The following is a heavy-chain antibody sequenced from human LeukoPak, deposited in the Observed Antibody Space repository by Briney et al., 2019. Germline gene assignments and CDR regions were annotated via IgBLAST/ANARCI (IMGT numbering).Heavy chain of an antibody. CDR1: GFIFSEFA. V-gene: IGHV3-23*01. J-gene: IGHJ4*02. CDR3: AKDLMDIVVVPAAMAVGGYFDY. CDR2: IGGDAVAT. D-gene: IGHD2-2*03. Sequence: GGSLRLSCAASGFIFSEFAMNWVRQAPGKGLEWVSVIGGDAVATYYADSVKGRFTISRDNSKNTLYLQMNSLRAEDTAVYYCAKDLMDIVVVPAAMAVGGYFDYWGQGTLVTVSS.